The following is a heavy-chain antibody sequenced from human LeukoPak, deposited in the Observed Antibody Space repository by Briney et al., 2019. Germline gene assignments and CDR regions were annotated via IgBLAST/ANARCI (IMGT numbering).Heavy chain of an antibody. D-gene: IGHD2-8*02. V-gene: IGHV1-46*01. CDR2: INPSGGST. J-gene: IGHJ5*02. CDR1: GYTFTSYY. CDR3: ARDSAYWSVGSLPET. Sequence: GASVKVSCKASGYTFTSYYMHWVRQAPGQGLEWMGIINPSGGSTSYAQKFQGRVTMTRDMSTSTVYMELSSLRSEDTAVYYCARDSAYWSVGSLPETWGQGTLVTVSS.